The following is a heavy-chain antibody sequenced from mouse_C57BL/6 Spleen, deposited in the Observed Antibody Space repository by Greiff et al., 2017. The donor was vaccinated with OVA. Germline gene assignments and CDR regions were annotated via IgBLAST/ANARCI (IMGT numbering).Heavy chain of an antibody. CDR3: ARSGGLYAMDY. V-gene: IGHV1-82*01. J-gene: IGHJ4*01. CDR2: IYPGDGDT. D-gene: IGHD3-1*01. Sequence: VQLQQSGPELVKPGASVKISCKASGYAFSSSWMNWVKQRPGKGLEWIGRIYPGDGDTNYNGKFKGKATLTADKSSSTAYMQLSSLTSEDSAVYFCARSGGLYAMDYWGQGTSVTVSS. CDR1: GYAFSSSW.